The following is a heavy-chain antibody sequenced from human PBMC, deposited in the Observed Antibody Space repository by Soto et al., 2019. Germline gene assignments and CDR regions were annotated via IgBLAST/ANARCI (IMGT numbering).Heavy chain of an antibody. Sequence: GGSLRLSCAASTFTFNNYAMSWVRQAPGKGLEWVSAIQSDGGTWYPYSERGRFTISRDNSKNTVYLQMNSLRAEDTAVYYCAKDKWVIVVVPAAIGYYYYGMDVWGQGTTVTVSS. J-gene: IGHJ6*02. D-gene: IGHD2-2*01. CDR1: TFTFNNYA. CDR3: AKDKWVIVVVPAAIGYYYYGMDV. V-gene: IGHV3-23*01. CDR2: IQSDGGT.